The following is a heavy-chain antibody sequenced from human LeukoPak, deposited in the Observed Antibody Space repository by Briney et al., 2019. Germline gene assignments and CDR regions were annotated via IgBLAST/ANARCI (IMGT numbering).Heavy chain of an antibody. J-gene: IGHJ3*02. CDR2: IYYSGST. V-gene: IGHV4-59*01. D-gene: IGHD5-24*01. CDR3: ARVVEMATIANDAFDI. CDR1: GGSISSYY. Sequence: SETLSLTCTVSGGSISSYYWSWIRQPPGKGLEWIGHIYYSGSTNYNPSLKSRVTISVDTSKNQFSLKLSSVTAADTAVYYCARVVEMATIANDAFDIWGQGTMVTVSS.